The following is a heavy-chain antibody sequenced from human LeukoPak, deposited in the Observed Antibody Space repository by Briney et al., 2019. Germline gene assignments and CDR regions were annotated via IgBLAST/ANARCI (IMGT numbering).Heavy chain of an antibody. D-gene: IGHD4-17*01. CDR1: GGSISSYY. J-gene: IGHJ4*02. CDR3: AGASGDYDPPLDY. CDR2: IYYSGST. Sequence: SETLSLTCTVSGGSISSYYWSWIRQPPGKGLEWIGYIYYSGSTNYNPSLKSRVTISVDTSKNQFSLKLSSVTAADTAVYYCAGASGDYDPPLDYWGQGTLVTVSS. V-gene: IGHV4-59*01.